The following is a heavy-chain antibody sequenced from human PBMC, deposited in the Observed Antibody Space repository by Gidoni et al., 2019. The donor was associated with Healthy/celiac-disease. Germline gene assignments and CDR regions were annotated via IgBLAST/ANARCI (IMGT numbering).Heavy chain of an antibody. D-gene: IGHD3-10*01. J-gene: IGHJ6*02. CDR2: IIPIRGIA. Sequence: QVQLVQSGAEVKKPGSSVKVSCKASGGTFSSYAISWVRQASGQGLEWMGRIIPIRGIANYAQKFQGGVTMTADKSTSTAYMELSSLRSVGTAVYYCARSGSGGSGNYAYYYYYGMDVWGQGTTVTVSS. CDR1: GGTFSSYA. V-gene: IGHV1-69*04. CDR3: ARSGSGGSGNYAYYYYYGMDV.